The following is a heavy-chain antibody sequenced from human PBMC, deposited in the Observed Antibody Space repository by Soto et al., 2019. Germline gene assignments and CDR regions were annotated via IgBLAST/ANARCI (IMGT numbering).Heavy chain of an antibody. V-gene: IGHV3-74*01. J-gene: IGHJ3*01. CDR1: GFIFNKDW. CDR2: INEDGSGT. CDR3: ARDILEI. Sequence: EVQLVESGGGLVQPGGSLRLSCAASGFIFNKDWMHWVRQAPGKGLVWVSRINEDGSGTSYADSVKGRFTISRDNAKNTVSLQMNSLRVDDTAVYYCARDILEIRGPGAMVPVSS.